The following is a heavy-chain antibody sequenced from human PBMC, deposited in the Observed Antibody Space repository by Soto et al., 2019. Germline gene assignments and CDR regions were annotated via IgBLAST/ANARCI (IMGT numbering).Heavy chain of an antibody. CDR1: GYTFTGYY. J-gene: IGHJ4*02. CDR3: ATPGPTTVTAFDY. V-gene: IGHV1-2*02. CDR2: INPNSGGT. D-gene: IGHD4-17*01. Sequence: ASVKVSCKASGYTFTGYYMHWLRQAPGQGLEWMGWINPNSGGTNYAQKFQGRVTMTRDTSISTAYMELSRLRSDDTAVYYCATPGPTTVTAFDYWGQGTLVTVSS.